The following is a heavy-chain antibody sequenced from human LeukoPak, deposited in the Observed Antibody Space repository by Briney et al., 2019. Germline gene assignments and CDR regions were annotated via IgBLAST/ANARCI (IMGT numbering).Heavy chain of an antibody. CDR3: ARGYCSSTSCYFKSTHPFDY. J-gene: IGHJ4*02. CDR1: GGSISSYY. Sequence: SETLSLACTVSGGSISSYYWSWIRRPPGKGLEWIGYIYYSGSTNYNPSLKSRVTISVDTSKNQFSLKLSSVTAADTAVYYCARGYCSSTSCYFKSTHPFDYWGQGTLVTVSS. D-gene: IGHD2-2*01. CDR2: IYYSGST. V-gene: IGHV4-59*08.